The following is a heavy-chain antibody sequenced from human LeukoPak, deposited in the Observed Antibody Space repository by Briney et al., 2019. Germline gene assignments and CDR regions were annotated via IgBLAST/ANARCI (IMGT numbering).Heavy chain of an antibody. D-gene: IGHD5-18*01. CDR2: IHSNGNT. V-gene: IGHV4-61*10. J-gene: IGHJ4*02. CDR3: ARDSGYNYGNYYFDY. Sequence: ASETLSLTCTVSGGSISSGSNCWSWIRQPAGKGLEWIGHIHSNGNTNYNPSLKSRVTISVDTSKNQFSLKLSSVTAAATAVYYCARDSGYNYGNYYFDYWGQGTLVTVSS. CDR1: GGSISSGSNC.